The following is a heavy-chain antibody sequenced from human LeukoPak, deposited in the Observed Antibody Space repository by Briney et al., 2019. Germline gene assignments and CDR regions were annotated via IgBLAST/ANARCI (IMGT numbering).Heavy chain of an antibody. CDR2: ISSNGDST. V-gene: IGHV3-64*01. J-gene: IGHJ4*02. CDR3: AKDLLLSSGPFDY. Sequence: GALRLSCAASGFTFSSYGMHWVRQAPGKGLEYVSAISSNGDSTYYANSVKGRFIISRDNSKNTLYLQMGSLRAEDTAVYYCAKDLLLSSGPFDYWGQGTLVTVSS. CDR1: GFTFSSYG. D-gene: IGHD2-21*02.